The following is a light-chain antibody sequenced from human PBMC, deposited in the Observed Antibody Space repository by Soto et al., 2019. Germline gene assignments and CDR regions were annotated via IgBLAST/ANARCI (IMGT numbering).Light chain of an antibody. CDR2: AAS. CDR1: QGISSY. Sequence: AIRLTQSPSSLSASTGDRVTITCRASQGISSYLAWYQQKPAQAPKLLISAASTMQSGVPSRFSGSGSGTDFTLTISCLQSEDFATYYCQQYYSYPLTFGRGTKVEIK. V-gene: IGKV1-8*01. J-gene: IGKJ4*01. CDR3: QQYYSYPLT.